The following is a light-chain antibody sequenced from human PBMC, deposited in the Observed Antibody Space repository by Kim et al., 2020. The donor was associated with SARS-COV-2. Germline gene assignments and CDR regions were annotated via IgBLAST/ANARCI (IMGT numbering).Light chain of an antibody. J-gene: IGKJ4*01. CDR1: HDISRW. V-gene: IGKV1-12*02. CDR3: QQADSMPFS. Sequence: ASQGDRVTITCRASHDISRWLAWYQQKPGQAPKLLIYAASSLQPDVPSRFSGSGSGTDYILTINNLQPEDFATYYCQQADSMPFSFGGGTKLEI. CDR2: AAS.